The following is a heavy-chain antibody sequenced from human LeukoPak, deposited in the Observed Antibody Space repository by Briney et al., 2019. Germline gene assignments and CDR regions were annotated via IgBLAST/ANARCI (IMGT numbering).Heavy chain of an antibody. J-gene: IGHJ4*02. CDR1: EFAFSSNW. CDR2: INSGGSGT. Sequence: PGGSLRLSCAASEFAFSSNWMHWVRQTPGKGLVWVSRINSGGSGTSYADSVEGRFTISRDNAKNTLYLQMNSLKGEDTAVYYCATSLGPLTEYWGQGTLVTVSS. D-gene: IGHD7-27*01. CDR3: ATSLGPLTEY. V-gene: IGHV3-74*01.